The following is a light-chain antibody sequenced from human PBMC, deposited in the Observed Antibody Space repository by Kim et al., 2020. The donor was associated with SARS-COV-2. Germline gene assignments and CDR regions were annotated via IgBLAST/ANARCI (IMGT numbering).Light chain of an antibody. CDR1: SLRRNY. Sequence: GQTVRITCQGDSLRRNYASWYQQKPGQAPVLVMFDKDRRPSGIPDRFSGSSSGNTASLTITGARAADEADYDCQSRDRDSTGNLYVFGPGTKVTVL. J-gene: IGLJ1*01. CDR3: QSRDRDSTGNLYV. CDR2: DKD. V-gene: IGLV3-19*01.